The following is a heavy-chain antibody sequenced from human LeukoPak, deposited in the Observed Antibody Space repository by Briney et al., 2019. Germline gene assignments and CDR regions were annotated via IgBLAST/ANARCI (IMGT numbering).Heavy chain of an antibody. D-gene: IGHD4-11*01. V-gene: IGHV4-34*01. J-gene: IGHJ4*02. CDR3: ARQAVTTDFDY. CDR1: GGSFSGYY. CDR2: INHSGST. Sequence: SETLSLTCAAYGGSFSGYYWSWIRQPPGKGLEWIGEINHSGSTNYNPSLKSRVTISVDTSKNQFSLKLSSVTAADTAVYYCARQAVTTDFDYWGQGTLVTVSS.